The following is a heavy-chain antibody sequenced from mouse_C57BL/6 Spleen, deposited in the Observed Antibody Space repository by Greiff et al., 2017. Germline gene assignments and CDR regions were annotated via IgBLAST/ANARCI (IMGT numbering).Heavy chain of an antibody. CDR2: ILPGSGST. D-gene: IGHD3-2*02. Sequence: QVQLQQSGAELMKPGASVKLSCKATGYTFTGYWIEWVKQRPGHGLEWIGEILPGSGSTNHNEKFKGKATFTADTSSNTAYMQLSSLTTEDSAIYYCARRQLRLGGYFDYWGQGTTLTVSS. J-gene: IGHJ2*01. CDR1: GYTFTGYW. V-gene: IGHV1-9*01. CDR3: ARRQLRLGGYFDY.